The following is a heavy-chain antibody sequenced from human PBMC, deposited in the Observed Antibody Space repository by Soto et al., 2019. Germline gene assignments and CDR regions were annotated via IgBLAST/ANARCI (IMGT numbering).Heavy chain of an antibody. V-gene: IGHV4-34*02. Sequence: QVQLQQWGAGLLKPSETLSLTCAVYGGSFSGYYWTWIRQAPGKELEWIGEINHSGSTNYNSSLKSRVTISVDTSKNQFSLILHSVTAADTAVYYCARDGQYYHLWSGYQHEEPYGMDVWGQGTTVTVSS. CDR1: GGSFSGYY. CDR3: ARDGQYYHLWSGYQHEEPYGMDV. J-gene: IGHJ6*02. D-gene: IGHD3-3*02. CDR2: INHSGST.